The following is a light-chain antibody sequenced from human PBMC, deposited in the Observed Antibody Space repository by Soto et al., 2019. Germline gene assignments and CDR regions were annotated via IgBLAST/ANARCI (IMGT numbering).Light chain of an antibody. CDR3: SSYTSSSTPCV. Sequence: QSALTQSASVSGSPGQSITISCTGTSSDVGGYNYVSWYQQHPGKAPKLMIYDVSNRPSGVSNRFSGSKSGNTASLTISGLQAEDEADYYCSSYTSSSTPCVFGTGTKLTVL. CDR2: DVS. J-gene: IGLJ1*01. V-gene: IGLV2-14*01. CDR1: SSDVGGYNY.